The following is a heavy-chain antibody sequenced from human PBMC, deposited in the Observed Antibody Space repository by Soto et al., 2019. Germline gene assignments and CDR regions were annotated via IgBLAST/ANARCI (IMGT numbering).Heavy chain of an antibody. CDR1: GFTFSSYA. V-gene: IGHV3-23*01. Sequence: EVQLLESGGGWVQPGMSLRLSCAASGFTFSSYAMSWVRQAPGKGLEWVSAISGSGGTTYYAASVKGRFTISRDNLKNMLFLRMKSLGAEYKSVYNGEIVLVETGGSSGWRGTCTYWGQGTLVTVSS. CDR3: EIVLVETGGSSGWRGTCTY. D-gene: IGHD6-25*01. CDR2: ISGSGGTT. J-gene: IGHJ4*02.